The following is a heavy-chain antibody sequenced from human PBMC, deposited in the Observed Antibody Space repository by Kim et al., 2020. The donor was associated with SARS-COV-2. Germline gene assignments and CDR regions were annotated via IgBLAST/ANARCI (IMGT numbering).Heavy chain of an antibody. J-gene: IGHJ3*02. D-gene: IGHD3-22*01. CDR3: AREALREYYDSSGYYPSGYAFDN. CDR1: GFTFSSYS. CDR2: ISSSSSTI. Sequence: GGSLRLSCAASGFTFSSYSMNWVRQAPGKGLEWVSYISSSSSTIYYADSVKGRFTISRDNAKNSLYLQMNSLRDEDTAVYYCAREALREYYDSSGYYPSGYAFDNWGQGTMVTVSS. V-gene: IGHV3-48*02.